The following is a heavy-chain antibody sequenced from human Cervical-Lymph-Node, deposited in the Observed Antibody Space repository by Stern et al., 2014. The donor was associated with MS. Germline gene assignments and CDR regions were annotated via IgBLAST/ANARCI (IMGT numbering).Heavy chain of an antibody. CDR2: VAYDGTQR. J-gene: IGHJ4*02. D-gene: IGHD3-10*01. V-gene: IGHV3-30-3*01. Sequence: QVQLVESGGGVVQPGRSLRLSCVASGFTFSTYALHWVRQAPGKGLEWGALVAYDGTQRTSTDSVKARFTISRDNSKNTLYLHMNSLRDEDTAVYFCARGGRGVGLEYWGQGALVTVSS. CDR3: ARGGRGVGLEY. CDR1: GFTFSTYA.